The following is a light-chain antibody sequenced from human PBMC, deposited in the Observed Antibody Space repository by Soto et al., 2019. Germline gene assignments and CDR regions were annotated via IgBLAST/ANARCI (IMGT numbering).Light chain of an antibody. CDR1: QSVSNN. J-gene: IGKJ1*01. Sequence: EIVMTQSPATLSVSPGGRATLSCRASQSVSNNLAWYQQKLGQAPRLLIYGASTRATGIPARFSGSGSGTHFTLTISSLQSEDFAVYYCQHYSNWLPWTFGQGTKVEIK. CDR3: QHYSNWLPWT. V-gene: IGKV3-15*01. CDR2: GAS.